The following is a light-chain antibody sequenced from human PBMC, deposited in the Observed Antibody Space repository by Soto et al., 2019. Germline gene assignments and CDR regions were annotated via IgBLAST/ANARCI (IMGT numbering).Light chain of an antibody. Sequence: EIVLTQSPATLSLSPGERATLSCRASHSVSRSLACYQQKPGQTPRLLIYDIFNRATDIPARFSGSGSGTDFTLTNISLEPEDYAVYYCQHRSSWPMYTFDQGTKLEIK. CDR1: HSVSRS. CDR2: DIF. J-gene: IGKJ2*01. CDR3: QHRSSWPMYT. V-gene: IGKV3-11*01.